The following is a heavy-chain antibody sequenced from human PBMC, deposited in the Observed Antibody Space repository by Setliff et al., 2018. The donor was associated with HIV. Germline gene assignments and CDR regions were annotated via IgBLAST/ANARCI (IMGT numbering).Heavy chain of an antibody. V-gene: IGHV1-69*13. J-gene: IGHJ5*02. CDR1: GGTFSSEA. CDR3: AIEIAAAGTPGRWLDP. Sequence: GASVKVSCKVSGGTFSSEAISWVRQAPGQGLEWMGAVIPMFDAANYAQRFQGRVTITADESTSTAYMELRSLTSEDTAVYYCAIEIAAAGTPGRWLDPWGQGTLVTVSS. CDR2: VIPMFDAA. D-gene: IGHD6-13*01.